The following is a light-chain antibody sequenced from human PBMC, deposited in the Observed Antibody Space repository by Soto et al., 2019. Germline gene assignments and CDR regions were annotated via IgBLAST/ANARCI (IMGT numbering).Light chain of an antibody. CDR3: GSYTSSSTLV. CDR1: NSNVGAYNY. J-gene: IGLJ2*01. CDR2: EVT. V-gene: IGLV2-14*01. Sequence: QSALTQPASVSGSPGQSITFSCTGTNSNVGAYNYVSWYQHHPGKAPKLLIYEVTNRPSGISNRFSGSKSGNTASLTISGLQPEDEANYYCGSYTSSSTLVFGAGTKLTVL.